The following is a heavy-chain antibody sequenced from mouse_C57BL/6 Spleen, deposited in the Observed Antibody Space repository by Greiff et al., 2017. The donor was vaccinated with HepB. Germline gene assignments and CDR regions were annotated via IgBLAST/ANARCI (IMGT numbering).Heavy chain of an antibody. D-gene: IGHD2-3*01. V-gene: IGHV1-55*01. CDR2: IYPGSGST. J-gene: IGHJ2*01. Sequence: QVQLQQPGAELVKPGASVKMSCKASGYTFTSYWITWVKQRPGQGLEWIGDIYPGSGSTNYNEKFKSKATLTVDKSSSTAYMELRSLTSEDSAVYYCARGDGGPHYFDYWGQGTTLTVSS. CDR1: GYTFTSYW. CDR3: ARGDGGPHYFDY.